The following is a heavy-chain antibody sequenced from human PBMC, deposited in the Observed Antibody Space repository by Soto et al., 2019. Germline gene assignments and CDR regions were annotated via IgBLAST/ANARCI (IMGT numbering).Heavy chain of an antibody. CDR1: GFSLSTSGVG. CDR3: AHIRVVVAATVFGALDFDY. D-gene: IGHD2-15*01. J-gene: IGHJ4*02. V-gene: IGHV2-5*02. Sequence: SGPTLVNSTQTLTLTCTFSGFSLSTSGVGVGWIRQPPGKALEWLALIYWDDDKRYSPSLKSRLTITKDTSKNQVVLTMTNMDPVDTATYYCAHIRVVVAATVFGALDFDYWGQGTLVTVSS. CDR2: IYWDDDK.